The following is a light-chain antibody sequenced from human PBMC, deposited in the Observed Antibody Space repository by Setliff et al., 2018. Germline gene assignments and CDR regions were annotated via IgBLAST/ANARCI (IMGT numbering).Light chain of an antibody. Sequence: QSALAQPASVSGSPGQSITISCTGTSRDVGYYNLVSWYQQHPGKAPKVILYDFKTRPSGVSDRFSGSKSGNTASLTVSGLQADDEADYFCCSYAASYNPYVFGSGTKV. CDR3: CSYAASYNPYV. V-gene: IGLV2-23*02. J-gene: IGLJ1*01. CDR2: DFK. CDR1: SRDVGYYNL.